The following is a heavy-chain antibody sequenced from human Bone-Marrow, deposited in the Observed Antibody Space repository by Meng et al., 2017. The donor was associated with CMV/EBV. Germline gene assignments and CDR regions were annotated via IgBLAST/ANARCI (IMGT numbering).Heavy chain of an antibody. J-gene: IGHJ3*02. Sequence: GSLRLSCTVSGGSISSSSYYWGWIRQPPGKGLEWIGSIYYSGSTYYNPSLKSRVTISVDTSKNQFSLKLSSVTAADTAVYYCARHRRDYKVLRFLEWLLSSAFDIWGQGTMVTVSS. V-gene: IGHV4-39*01. D-gene: IGHD3-3*01. CDR1: GGSISSSSYY. CDR2: IYYSGST. CDR3: ARHRRDYKVLRFLEWLLSSAFDI.